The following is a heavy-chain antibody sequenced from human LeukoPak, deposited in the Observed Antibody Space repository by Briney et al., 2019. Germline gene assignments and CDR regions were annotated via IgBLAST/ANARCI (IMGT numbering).Heavy chain of an antibody. J-gene: IGHJ4*02. D-gene: IGHD1-14*01. V-gene: IGHV3-7*01. Sequence: QTGGSLRLSCAASGFTFSGHWMSWVRQAPGKGLEWVANINQGGSDKYYVDSVKGRFTISRDNANNLLYLQMNSLRGEDTAVYYCTRDRSRAEDDWGQGTPVTVSS. CDR2: INQGGSDK. CDR3: TRDRSRAEDD. CDR1: GFTFSGHW.